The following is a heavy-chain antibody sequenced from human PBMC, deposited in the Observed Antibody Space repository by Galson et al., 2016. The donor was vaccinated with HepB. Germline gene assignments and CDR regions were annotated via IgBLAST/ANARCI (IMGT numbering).Heavy chain of an antibody. J-gene: IGHJ6*02. CDR1: GGSLSNYG. CDR3: AGQRVESRLNMVRGRLSEDQYYYGLDV. CDR2: IIPVSASP. V-gene: IGHV1-69*06. D-gene: IGHD3-10*01. Sequence: SVKVSCKASGGSLSNYGISWIFQAPGQGLEWMGGIIPVSASPNYAQKFQGRVTIFADTSTNTAYLEVYRLRSEDTAVYYCAGQRVESRLNMVRGRLSEDQYYYGLDVWGQGTTVSVSS.